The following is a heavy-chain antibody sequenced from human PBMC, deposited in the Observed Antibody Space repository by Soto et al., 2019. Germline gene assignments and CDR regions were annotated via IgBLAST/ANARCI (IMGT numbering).Heavy chain of an antibody. Sequence: GESLKISWKGSGYSFTSYWIGWVRQIPGKGLEWMGIIYPGDSDTRYSPSFQGQVTISADKSISTAYLQWSSLKASDTAMYYCASGTSCSPPYDSYYVMDFWGQGTTFTVSS. CDR1: GYSFTSYW. V-gene: IGHV5-51*01. J-gene: IGHJ6*02. CDR2: IYPGDSDT. CDR3: ASGTSCSPPYDSYYVMDF. D-gene: IGHD2-2*01.